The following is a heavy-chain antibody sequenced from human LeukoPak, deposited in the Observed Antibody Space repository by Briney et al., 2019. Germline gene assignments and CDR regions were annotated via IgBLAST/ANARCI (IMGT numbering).Heavy chain of an antibody. CDR2: ISSSGSTI. J-gene: IGHJ4*02. Sequence: GGSLRLSCAASGFTFSSYEMNWVRQAPGKGLEWVSYISSSGSTIYYADSVKGRFTISRDNAKNSLYLQMNSLRAEDTAVYYCARGLTQQLVRVFDYWGQGTLVTVSS. CDR1: GFTFSSYE. D-gene: IGHD6-13*01. V-gene: IGHV3-48*03. CDR3: ARGLTQQLVRVFDY.